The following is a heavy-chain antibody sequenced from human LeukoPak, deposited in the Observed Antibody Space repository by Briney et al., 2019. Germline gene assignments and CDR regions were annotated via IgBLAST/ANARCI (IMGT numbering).Heavy chain of an antibody. CDR1: GFTFSSYA. J-gene: IGHJ4*02. CDR2: ISFDENNK. CDR3: ARGYCSSTNCFLDY. Sequence: GGSLRLSCAASGFTFSSYAFHWVRQAPGKGLEWVATISFDENNKYYADSVKGRFTISRDNSKNTLYLQMNSLRAEDTAVYSCARGYCSSTNCFLDYWGQGTLVTVSS. D-gene: IGHD2-2*01. V-gene: IGHV3-30-3*01.